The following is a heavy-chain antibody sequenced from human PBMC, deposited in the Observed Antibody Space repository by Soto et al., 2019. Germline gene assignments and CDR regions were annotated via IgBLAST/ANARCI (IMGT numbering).Heavy chain of an antibody. V-gene: IGHV4-59*01. CDR3: AKKSAAFWLDP. CDR1: GVSIRGYY. D-gene: IGHD6-25*01. CDR2: IHSSGYT. Sequence: SETLSLTCTVSGVSIRGYYWIWIRQAPGKGLDWIGYIHSSGYTNYNPSLKSRVVMSIDTSKNLFSLKLSSVTAADTAVYYCAKKSAAFWLDPWGQGTLVTVSS. J-gene: IGHJ5*02.